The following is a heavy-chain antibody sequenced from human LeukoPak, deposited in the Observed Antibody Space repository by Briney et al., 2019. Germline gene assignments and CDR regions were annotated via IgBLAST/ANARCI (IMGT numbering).Heavy chain of an antibody. D-gene: IGHD6-13*01. Sequence: ASVKVSCKASGYTFTSYDINWVRQATGQGLEWMGWMNPNSGNTGYAQKFQGRVTITRNTSISTAYMELSSLRSEDTAVYYCARSTGEPYSSSWDVWGKGTTVTVSS. V-gene: IGHV1-8*03. J-gene: IGHJ6*04. CDR1: GYTFTSYD. CDR2: MNPNSGNT. CDR3: ARSTGEPYSSSWDV.